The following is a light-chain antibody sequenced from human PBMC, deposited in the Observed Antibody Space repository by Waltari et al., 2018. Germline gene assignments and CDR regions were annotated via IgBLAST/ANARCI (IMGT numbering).Light chain of an antibody. CDR1: QSISSY. Sequence: DIQMTQSPSSLSASVGDRVTITCRASQSISSYLKWYQKKPGKAPKLLIYAASSLQSVVPSMFSGSVSGTDFTLTISSLQPEDFATYYCQQSYSTPQTFGQGTKLEIK. CDR2: AAS. J-gene: IGKJ2*01. V-gene: IGKV1-39*01. CDR3: QQSYSTPQT.